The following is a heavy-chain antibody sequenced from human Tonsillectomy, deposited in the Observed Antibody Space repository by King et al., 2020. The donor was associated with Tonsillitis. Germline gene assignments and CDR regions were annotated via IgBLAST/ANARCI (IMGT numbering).Heavy chain of an antibody. D-gene: IGHD3-22*01. CDR3: TRFDYFGSNDYYPWY. V-gene: IGHV3-53*04. CDR2: IYSGGST. J-gene: IGHJ4*02. CDR1: GFTVSSNY. Sequence: VQLVESGGGLVQPGGSLRLSCAASGFTVSSNYMSWVRQAPGKGLEWVSVIYSGGSTYYADSVKGRFTISRHNSKNTLYLQMNSLRTEDTAVDYCTRFDYFGSNDYYPWYWGQGTLVTVSS.